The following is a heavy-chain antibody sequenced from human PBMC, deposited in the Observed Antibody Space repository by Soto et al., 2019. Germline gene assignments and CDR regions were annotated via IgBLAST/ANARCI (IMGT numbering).Heavy chain of an antibody. CDR1: GFIFSSYG. CDR3: ARERYSGTQFSQPQY. Sequence: QVQLVESGGGVVQPGRSLRLSCAASGFIFSSYGMHWVRQAPGKGLEWVAVIRYDGSNKYYADSVKGRVTISRDNSKNTLYLQMNSLRAEDTAVYYCARERYSGTQFSQPQYWGQGTLVTVSS. V-gene: IGHV3-33*01. J-gene: IGHJ4*02. D-gene: IGHD1-26*01. CDR2: IRYDGSNK.